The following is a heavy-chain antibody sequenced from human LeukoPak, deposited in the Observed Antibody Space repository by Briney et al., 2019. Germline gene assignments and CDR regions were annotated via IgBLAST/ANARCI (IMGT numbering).Heavy chain of an antibody. CDR1: GGSCSGYY. J-gene: IGHJ6*03. V-gene: IGHV4-34*01. Sequence: SETLSLTCAVYGGSCSGYYWSWIRQPPGKGLEWIGEINHTGSTNYNPSLKSRVTISVDTSKNQFSLKLSSVTAADTAVYYCASGRYYYGSGSYLGYYYYYMDVWGKGTTVTVSS. CDR2: INHTGST. D-gene: IGHD3-10*01. CDR3: ASGRYYYGSGSYLGYYYYYMDV.